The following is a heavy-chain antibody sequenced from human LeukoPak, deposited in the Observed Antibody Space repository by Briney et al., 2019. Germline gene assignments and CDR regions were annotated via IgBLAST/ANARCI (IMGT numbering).Heavy chain of an antibody. D-gene: IGHD6-19*01. J-gene: IGHJ4*02. Sequence: PGGTPRLSCAASGFTFSRYAMHWVRQAPGQGLEYVSAISSNGGSTYSANSVKGRFTISKHNSKNPLYLQMGSLRAEDMAVYYCARDLETIAVAGSLDYWGQGTLVTVSS. CDR1: GFTFSRYA. CDR3: ARDLETIAVAGSLDY. V-gene: IGHV3-64*01. CDR2: ISSNGGST.